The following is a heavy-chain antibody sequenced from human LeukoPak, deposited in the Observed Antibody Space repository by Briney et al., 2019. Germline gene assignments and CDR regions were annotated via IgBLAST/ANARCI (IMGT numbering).Heavy chain of an antibody. Sequence: SETLSLTCTVSGGSLSSYYWSWIRQPPGKGLEWIGYIYYSGSTNYNPSLKSRVTISVDTSKNQFSLKLSSVTAADTAVYYCAGIRAYCGGDCYRGGYWGQGTLVTVSS. V-gene: IGHV4-59*08. CDR3: AGIRAYCGGDCYRGGY. D-gene: IGHD2-21*02. J-gene: IGHJ4*02. CDR2: IYYSGST. CDR1: GGSLSSYY.